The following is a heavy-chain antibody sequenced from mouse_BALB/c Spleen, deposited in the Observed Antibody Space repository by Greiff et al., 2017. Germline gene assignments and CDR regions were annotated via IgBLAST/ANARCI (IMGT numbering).Heavy chain of an antibody. Sequence: VHLVESGPGLVQPSQSLSITCTVSGFSLTSYGVHWVRQSPGKGLEWLGVIWSGGSTDYNAAIISRLSISKDNSKSQVFFKMNSLQANDTAIYYCATKSYYGFSWFAYWGQGTLVTVSA. J-gene: IGHJ3*01. V-gene: IGHV2-2*02. CDR2: IWSGGST. CDR1: GFSLTSYG. CDR3: ATKSYYGFSWFAY. D-gene: IGHD2-9*01.